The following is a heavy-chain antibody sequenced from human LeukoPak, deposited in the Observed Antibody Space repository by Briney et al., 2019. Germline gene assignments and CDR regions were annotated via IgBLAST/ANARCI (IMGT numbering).Heavy chain of an antibody. CDR3: ARDYDSSGYGAFDI. V-gene: IGHV1-69*04. J-gene: IGHJ3*02. CDR2: IIPILGIA. D-gene: IGHD3-22*01. CDR1: GGTLSSYA. Sequence: SVKVSCKASGGTLSSYAISWVRQAPGQGLEWMGRIIPILGIANYAQKFQGRVTITADKSTSTAYMELSSLRSEDTAVYYCARDYDSSGYGAFDIWGQGTMVTVSS.